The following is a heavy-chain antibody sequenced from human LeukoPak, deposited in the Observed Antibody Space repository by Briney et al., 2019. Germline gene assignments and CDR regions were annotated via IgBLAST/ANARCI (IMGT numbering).Heavy chain of an antibody. CDR1: GGSINTYF. D-gene: IGHD1-26*01. CDR3: ARGGSGTYYHY. CDR2: IYYSGST. J-gene: IGHJ4*02. V-gene: IGHV4-59*01. Sequence: ASETLSLTCTVSGGSINTYFWSWIRQPPGKGLEWIGYIYYSGSTNYNPSLKSRATISVDTSKNQFSLKLSSVTAADTAVYYCARGGSGTYYHYWGQGTLVTVSS.